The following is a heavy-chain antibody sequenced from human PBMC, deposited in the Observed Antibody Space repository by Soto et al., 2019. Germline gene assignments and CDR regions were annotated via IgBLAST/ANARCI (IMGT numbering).Heavy chain of an antibody. CDR3: AKDGLRVGPTLNWLDS. Sequence: EVQLLESGGGLVQPGESLRLSCVVSGLSLSGYALSWVRQAPGKGLEWVSAVSGSGGTTYYADSVKGRFTISRDNSKSALYLQRNGLRVEDTAKYFCAKDGLRVGPTLNWLDSWGQGTQFTVTS. CDR1: GLSLSGYA. J-gene: IGHJ5*01. CDR2: VSGSGGTT. V-gene: IGHV3-23*01. D-gene: IGHD1-26*01.